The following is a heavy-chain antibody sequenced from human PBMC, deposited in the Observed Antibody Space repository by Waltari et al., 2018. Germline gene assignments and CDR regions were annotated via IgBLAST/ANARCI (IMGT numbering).Heavy chain of an antibody. D-gene: IGHD5-18*01. CDR1: GYSFIAYA. Sequence: QVQFVQSGAEVKKPGASVTVSCKASGYSFIAYAMLWVRQAPGQRPEWMGWINVGNGNTKYSQNFQGRVTITSDISASTAYLEVSSLRSEDTALYYCARGHRLPFFDFWGKGTLVTVSS. J-gene: IGHJ4*02. V-gene: IGHV1-3*01. CDR2: INVGNGNT. CDR3: ARGHRLPFFDF.